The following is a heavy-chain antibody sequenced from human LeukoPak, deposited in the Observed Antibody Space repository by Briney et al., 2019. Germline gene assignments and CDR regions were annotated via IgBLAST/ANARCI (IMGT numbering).Heavy chain of an antibody. CDR2: ISSSGSTI. D-gene: IGHD3-9*01. CDR1: GFTFSSYE. J-gene: IGHJ3*01. V-gene: IGHV3-48*03. Sequence: GGSLRLSCAASGFTFSSYEMNWVRQAPGKGLEWVSYISSSGSTIYYADSVKGRFTISRDNAKNSLYLQMNSLRAEDTAVYSCARVLLGMSTFDLWGQGTMVSVSS. CDR3: ARVLLGMSTFDL.